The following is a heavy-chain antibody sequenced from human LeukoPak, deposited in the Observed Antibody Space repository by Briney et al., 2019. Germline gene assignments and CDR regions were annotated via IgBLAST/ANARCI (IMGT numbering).Heavy chain of an antibody. V-gene: IGHV1-69*13. Sequence: ASVKVSREASGGTFSSYAISWVRQAPGQGLEWMGGIIPIFGTANYAQKFQGRVTITADESTSTAYMELSSLRSEDTAVYYCARVTDCSGGSCYPATFDYWGQGTLATVSS. J-gene: IGHJ4*02. CDR2: IIPIFGTA. CDR3: ARVTDCSGGSCYPATFDY. CDR1: GGTFSSYA. D-gene: IGHD2-15*01.